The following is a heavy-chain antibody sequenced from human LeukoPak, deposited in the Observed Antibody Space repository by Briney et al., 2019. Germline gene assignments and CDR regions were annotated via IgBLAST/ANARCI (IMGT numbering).Heavy chain of an antibody. D-gene: IGHD5-12*01. CDR3: ARGQATHNWFDP. V-gene: IGHV1-69*05. Sequence: GASVKVSCKASGYTFTSYGISWVRQAPGQGLEWMGGIIPIFGTANYAQKFQGRVTITTDESTSTAYMELSSLRSEDTAVYYCARGQATHNWFDPWGQGTLVTVSS. CDR2: IIPIFGTA. J-gene: IGHJ5*02. CDR1: GYTFTSYG.